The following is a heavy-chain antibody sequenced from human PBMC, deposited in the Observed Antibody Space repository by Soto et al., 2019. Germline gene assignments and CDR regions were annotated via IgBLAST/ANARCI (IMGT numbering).Heavy chain of an antibody. J-gene: IGHJ4*02. CDR2: VSWNSDTI. V-gene: IGHV3-9*01. Sequence: EVQLVESGGGMVQPGRSLRLSCVASGFAFGEYAMHWVRQAPGQGLEWVSGVSWNSDTIGYADSVKGRFAISRDNDKTSVYLQMNSLRPEDTALYYCIKSGGLGSYYTQYHDYWGQGTRVTVSS. CDR1: GFAFGEYA. D-gene: IGHD3-10*01. CDR3: IKSGGLGSYYTQYHDY.